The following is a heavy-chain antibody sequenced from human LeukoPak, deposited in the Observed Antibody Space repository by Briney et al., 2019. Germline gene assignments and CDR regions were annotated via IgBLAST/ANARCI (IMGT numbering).Heavy chain of an antibody. J-gene: IGHJ4*02. Sequence: GGTLRLSCAASGFTFSSYGMSWVRQAPGKGLEWVSAISGSGGSTYYADSVKGRFTISRDNSKNTLYLQMNSLRAEDTAVYYCAKDAKLVPGAPFDYWGQGTLVTVSS. CDR3: AKDAKLVPGAPFDY. CDR2: ISGSGGST. V-gene: IGHV3-23*01. CDR1: GFTFSSYG. D-gene: IGHD1-1*01.